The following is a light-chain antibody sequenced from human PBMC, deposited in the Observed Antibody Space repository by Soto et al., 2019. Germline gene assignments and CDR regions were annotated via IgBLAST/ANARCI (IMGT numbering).Light chain of an antibody. CDR1: QRISTSY. CDR3: QQYGDSPFT. CDR2: GTS. J-gene: IGKJ3*01. Sequence: EIVLTQSPGTLSLSAVERATLSCRASQRISTSYLAWYQQKPGRAPRVLVYGTSTRATGIPSRFSGSGSGTDFTLTISRLEPEDFAVYYCQQYGDSPFTFGPGTKVDIK. V-gene: IGKV3-20*01.